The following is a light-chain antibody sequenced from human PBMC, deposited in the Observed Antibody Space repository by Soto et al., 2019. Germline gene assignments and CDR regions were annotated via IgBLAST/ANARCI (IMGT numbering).Light chain of an antibody. CDR2: DDS. CDR1: IIGSKS. CDR3: QVWDSSSDHWV. J-gene: IGLJ3*02. V-gene: IGLV3-21*02. Sequence: SYELTQPPSVSVAPRQTARITCGGNIIGSKSVHWYQQKPGQAPVLVVYDDSARPSGIPERFSGSNSGNTATLTISRVGAGDEADYYCQVWDSSSDHWVFGGGTMVTVL.